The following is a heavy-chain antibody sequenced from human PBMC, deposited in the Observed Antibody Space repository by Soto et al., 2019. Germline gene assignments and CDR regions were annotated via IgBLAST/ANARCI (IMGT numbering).Heavy chain of an antibody. V-gene: IGHV1-69*14. CDR1: GDTFSGYS. J-gene: IGHJ4*02. Sequence: QVQLVQSGAEVKKPGSSVKVSCKASGDTFSGYSISWVRQAPGQGLEWMGGIIPLFGTTNYAQRFQGRVTITADKSTSTAYMELSSLKSGATARYYWARDLGSGYDPGDYWGQGTLVTVSS. CDR2: IIPLFGTT. CDR3: ARDLGSGYDPGDY. D-gene: IGHD5-12*01.